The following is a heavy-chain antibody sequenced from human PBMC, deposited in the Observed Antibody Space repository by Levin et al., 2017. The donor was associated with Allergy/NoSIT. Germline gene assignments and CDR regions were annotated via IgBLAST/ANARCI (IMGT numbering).Heavy chain of an antibody. D-gene: IGHD6-13*01. J-gene: IGHJ6*02. CDR2: TYYRSKWYN. CDR1: GDSVSSNSAA. CDR3: ARDHGAAAGDLLNYYYYYGMDV. Sequence: SETLSLTCAISGDSVSSNSAAWNWIRQSPSRSLEWLGRTYYRSKWYNDYAVSVKSRITINPDTSKNQFSLQLNSVTPEDTAVYYCARDHGAAAGDLLNYYYYYGMDVWGQGTTVTVSS. V-gene: IGHV6-1*01.